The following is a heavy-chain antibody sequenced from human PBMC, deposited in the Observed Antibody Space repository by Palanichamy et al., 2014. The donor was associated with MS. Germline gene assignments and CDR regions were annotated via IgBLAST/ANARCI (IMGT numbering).Heavy chain of an antibody. CDR2: IYYSGNT. D-gene: IGHD6-13*01. CDR1: DDSVSSGRHY. V-gene: IGHV4-61*01. Sequence: QVQLQESGPGLVKPSETLSLTCSVSDDSVSSGRHYWSWIRQPPGKGLEWIGYIYYSGNTKYNPSLKSRVIISVDTSKNQLSLKLSSVTAADTAMYTCARMTSSWYYFDYWGLGTLVTVSS. J-gene: IGHJ4*02. CDR3: ARMTSSWYYFDY.